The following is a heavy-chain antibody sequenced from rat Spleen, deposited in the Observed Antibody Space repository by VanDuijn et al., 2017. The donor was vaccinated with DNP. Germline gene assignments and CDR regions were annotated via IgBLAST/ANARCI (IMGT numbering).Heavy chain of an antibody. CDR3: ARHGSSRGDFDY. CDR2: ISYDGSRT. D-gene: IGHD1-2*01. V-gene: IGHV5-17*01. J-gene: IGHJ2*01. CDR1: GFTFSDYA. Sequence: EVQLVESGGGLVQPGNSLKLSCTASGFTFSDYAMAWVRQSPKKGLEWVATISYDGSRTYYRDSVKGRFTISRDNAKSTLYLQMDSLRSEDTATYYCARHGSSRGDFDYWGQGVMVTVSS.